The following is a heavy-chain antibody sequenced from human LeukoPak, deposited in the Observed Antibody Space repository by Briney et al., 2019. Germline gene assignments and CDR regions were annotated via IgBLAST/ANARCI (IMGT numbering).Heavy chain of an antibody. Sequence: PGGSLRLSCAASGFTFSSFAMSWVRQAPGKGLEWVSAISSSGGSTYYADSVKGRFTISRDNSKNTLYLQMNSLRAEDTAVYYCAKNGYIAGHTYVDYWGQGTLVTVSS. D-gene: IGHD6-13*01. V-gene: IGHV3-23*01. J-gene: IGHJ4*02. CDR2: ISSSGGST. CDR3: AKNGYIAGHTYVDY. CDR1: GFTFSSFA.